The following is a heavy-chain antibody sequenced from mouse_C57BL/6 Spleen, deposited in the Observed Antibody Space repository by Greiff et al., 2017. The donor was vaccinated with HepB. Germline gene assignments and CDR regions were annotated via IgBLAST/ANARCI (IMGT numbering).Heavy chain of an antibody. V-gene: IGHV5-9*01. J-gene: IGHJ1*03. CDR3: ARHNWYFDV. CDR2: SGGGGNT. Sequence: DVMLVESGGGLVKPGGSLKLSCAASGFTFSSYTISGGGGNTYYPDSVKGRFTISRDNAKNTLYLQMSSLRSEDTALYYCARHNWYFDVWGTGTTVTVSS. CDR1: GFTFSSYT.